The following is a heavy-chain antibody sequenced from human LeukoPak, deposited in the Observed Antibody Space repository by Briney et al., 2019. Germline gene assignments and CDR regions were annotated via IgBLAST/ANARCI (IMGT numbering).Heavy chain of an antibody. V-gene: IGHV3-7*03. D-gene: IGHD3-3*01. J-gene: IGHJ4*02. CDR2: INQDGSEK. CDR3: ARLNYYGFDY. Sequence: GSLRLSCSASGFTFSTYWMSWVRQAPGKGLEWVANINQDGSEKHYVDSMKGRFTISRDNTQKSLYLQMNSLRAEDTAVYYCARLNYYGFDYWGQGTLVTVSS. CDR1: GFTFSTYW.